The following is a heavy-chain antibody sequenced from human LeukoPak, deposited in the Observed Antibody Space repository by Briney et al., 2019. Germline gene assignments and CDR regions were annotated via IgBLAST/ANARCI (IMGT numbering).Heavy chain of an antibody. CDR1: GFTFSSYE. V-gene: IGHV3-48*03. Sequence: GGSLRLSCAASGFTFSSYEMNWVRQAPGKGLEWVSYISSSGSTIYYADSVKGRFTISRDNAKNSLYLQMNSLRAEDMALYYCAKDMGRWELGIFDYWGQGTLVTVSS. J-gene: IGHJ4*02. D-gene: IGHD1-26*01. CDR2: ISSSGSTI. CDR3: AKDMGRWELGIFDY.